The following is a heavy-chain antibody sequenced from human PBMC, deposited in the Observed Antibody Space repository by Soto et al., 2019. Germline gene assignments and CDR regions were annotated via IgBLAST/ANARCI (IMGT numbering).Heavy chain of an antibody. J-gene: IGHJ4*02. CDR3: AKKSGVGATWYFDY. CDR1: GFTFSNYG. CDR2: LPEIGTNT. D-gene: IGHD1-26*01. Sequence: GGSLRLSCAASGFTFSNYGMSWVRQAPGKGLEWVSALPEIGTNTYYADSVKGQFTISRDNSKNTLFLQINNLRAGDTAVYYCAKKSGVGATWYFDYWGQGTLVTVSS. V-gene: IGHV3-23*01.